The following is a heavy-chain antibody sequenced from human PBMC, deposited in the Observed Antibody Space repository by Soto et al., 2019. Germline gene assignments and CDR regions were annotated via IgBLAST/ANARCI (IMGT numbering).Heavy chain of an antibody. V-gene: IGHV3-72*01. CDR2: IRNKANRYST. CDR3: ASVIVPGFLDI. CDR1: EFTFSDYY. D-gene: IGHD2-8*01. J-gene: IGHJ3*02. Sequence: PGVSPXLSFAAPEFTFSDYYMDWVRQAPGKGLEWVGRIRNKANRYSTEYAASVKGRFTISGDDSKNSLYLQMNSLRAEDTAVYYCASVIVPGFLDIWGQRAMVTVSS.